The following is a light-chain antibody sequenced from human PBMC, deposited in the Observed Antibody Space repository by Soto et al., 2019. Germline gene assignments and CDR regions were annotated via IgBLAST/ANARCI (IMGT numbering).Light chain of an antibody. V-gene: IGLV2-14*01. CDR1: SSDVGGYNY. Sequence: QSVLTQPASVSGSPGQSITISCTGTSSDVGGYNYVSWYQQHPGKAPKLMIYDVSSRPSWVSYRFSGSKSGNTASLTISGLQAEDEADYYCSSYTSSNTRYVFGTGTKLTVL. J-gene: IGLJ1*01. CDR2: DVS. CDR3: SSYTSSNTRYV.